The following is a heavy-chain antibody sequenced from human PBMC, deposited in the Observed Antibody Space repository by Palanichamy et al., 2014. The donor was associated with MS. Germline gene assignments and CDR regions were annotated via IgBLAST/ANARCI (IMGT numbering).Heavy chain of an antibody. Sequence: EVQLVESGGGLVQPGGSLRLSCAASGFSFSSYWMHWVRQAPGKGLVWVSRVNNDGSTTWYADSVKGRFTISRDNAKNTLYLQMNSLRADDTAVYHCARLGPPRGAGGQGTLVTVSS. V-gene: IGHV3-74*01. CDR2: VNNDGSTT. J-gene: IGHJ4*02. CDR1: GFSFSSYW. CDR3: ARLGPPRGA. D-gene: IGHD7-27*01.